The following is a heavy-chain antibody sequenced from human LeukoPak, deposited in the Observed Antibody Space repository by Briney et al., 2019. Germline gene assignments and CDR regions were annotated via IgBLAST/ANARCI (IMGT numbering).Heavy chain of an antibody. CDR2: INSDGSST. CDR1: GFTFSSYW. Sequence: HPGGSLRLSCAASGFTFSSYWMHWVRQAPVKGLVWVSRINSDGSSTSYADSVKGRFTISRDNAKNTLYLQMNSLRAEDTAVYYCARGRRSGWYLDYWGQGTLVTVSS. D-gene: IGHD6-19*01. J-gene: IGHJ4*02. CDR3: ARGRRSGWYLDY. V-gene: IGHV3-74*01.